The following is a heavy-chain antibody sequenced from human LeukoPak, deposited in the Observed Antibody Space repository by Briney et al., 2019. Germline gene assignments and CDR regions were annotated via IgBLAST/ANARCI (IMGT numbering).Heavy chain of an antibody. V-gene: IGHV4-34*01. CDR3: ARGPRTIFGVVKYYYYYMDV. CDR2: INHSGST. J-gene: IGHJ6*03. CDR1: GGSFSGYY. D-gene: IGHD3-3*01. Sequence: SETLSLTCAVYGGSFSGYYWSWVRQPPGKGLEWIGEINHSGSTNYNPSLKSRVTISVDTSENQFSLKLSSVTAADTAVYYCARGPRTIFGVVKYYYYYMDVWGKGTTVTVSS.